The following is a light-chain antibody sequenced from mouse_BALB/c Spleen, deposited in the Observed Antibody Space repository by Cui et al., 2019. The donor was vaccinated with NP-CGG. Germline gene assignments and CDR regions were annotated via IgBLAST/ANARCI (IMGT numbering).Light chain of an antibody. J-gene: IGLJ1*01. Sequence: QAVVTQESALTTSPGETVTLTCRSSTGPVTTSNYANWVQEKPDHLFTGLIGGTNNRAPGVPARFSGSLIGDKAALTIPGAQTEDEAIYFCALWYSNHWVFGGGTKLTVL. V-gene: IGLV1*01. CDR2: GTN. CDR1: TGPVTTSNY. CDR3: ALWYSNHWV.